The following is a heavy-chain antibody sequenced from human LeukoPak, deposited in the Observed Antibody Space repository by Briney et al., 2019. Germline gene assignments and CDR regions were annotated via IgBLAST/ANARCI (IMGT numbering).Heavy chain of an antibody. V-gene: IGHV3-15*01. CDR2: IKSKTDGGTT. D-gene: IGHD3-10*01. J-gene: IGHJ3*02. Sequence: GGSLRLSCAASGFTFSNAWMSWVRQAPGKRLEWVGRIKSKTDGGTTDYAAPVKGRFTISRDDSKNTLYLQMNSLKTEDTAVYYCTTWLPGITMVRGVIMGDAFDIWGQGTMVTVSS. CDR1: GFTFSNAW. CDR3: TTWLPGITMVRGVIMGDAFDI.